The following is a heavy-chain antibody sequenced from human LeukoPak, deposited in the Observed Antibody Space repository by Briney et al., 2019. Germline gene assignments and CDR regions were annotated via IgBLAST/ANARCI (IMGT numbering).Heavy chain of an antibody. CDR2: IFSGGST. CDR3: ARGGAGLAVAIIDY. CDR1: GSTVSSNY. V-gene: IGHV3-66*01. Sequence: PGGSLRLSCAASGSTVSSNYMTWVRQAPGKGLEWVSIIFSGGSTYYADSVKGRFTISRDNSENTVFLQMNSLRAEDTAVYYCARGGAGLAVAIIDYWGQGTLVTVSS. J-gene: IGHJ4*02. D-gene: IGHD6-19*01.